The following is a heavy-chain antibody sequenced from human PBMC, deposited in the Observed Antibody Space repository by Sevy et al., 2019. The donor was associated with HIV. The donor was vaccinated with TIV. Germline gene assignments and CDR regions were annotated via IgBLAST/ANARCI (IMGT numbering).Heavy chain of an antibody. D-gene: IGHD4-4*01. V-gene: IGHV3-30*02. J-gene: IGHJ5*02. CDR3: ARETDNSARWLDP. CDR1: GFTFNFHG. CDR2: IWHDGINK. Sequence: GGSLRLSCAASGFTFNFHGMHWVRQAPGKGLEWVAFIWHDGINKYMADSVKGRFTFSRDNSKNTLFLQMNSLTVEDTAVYYCARETDNSARWLDPWGQGTLVTVSS.